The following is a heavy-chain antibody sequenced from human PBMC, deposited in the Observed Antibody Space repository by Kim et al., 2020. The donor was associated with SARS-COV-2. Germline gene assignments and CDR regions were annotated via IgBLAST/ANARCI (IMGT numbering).Heavy chain of an antibody. D-gene: IGHD6-25*01. CDR1: GFTFSTFA. V-gene: IGHV3-30*04. CDR3: ARDLEFAAGGRHGNY. CDR2: ISYNGSNK. Sequence: GGSLRLSCAASGFTFSTFAMHWVRQAPGKGLEWVAGISYNGSNKYYADSVKGRFTISRDNSKNTLYLQMNSLRTEDTAVYYCARDLEFAAGGRHGNYWGQGKLVTVSS. J-gene: IGHJ4*02.